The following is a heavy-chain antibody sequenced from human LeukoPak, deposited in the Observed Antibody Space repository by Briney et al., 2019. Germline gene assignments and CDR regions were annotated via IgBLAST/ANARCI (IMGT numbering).Heavy chain of an antibody. Sequence: SSETLSLTCTVSGGSISSGGYYWSWIRQHPGKGLEWIGYIYYSGSTYYNPSLKSRVTISVDTSKNQFSLKLSSVTAADTAVYYCAKGKVVPAAPDYWGQGTLVTVSS. CDR1: GGSISSGGYY. CDR2: IYYSGST. J-gene: IGHJ4*02. D-gene: IGHD2-2*01. CDR3: AKGKVVPAAPDY. V-gene: IGHV4-31*03.